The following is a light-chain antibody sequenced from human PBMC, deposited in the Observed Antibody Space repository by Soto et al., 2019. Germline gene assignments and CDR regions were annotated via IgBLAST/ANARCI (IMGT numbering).Light chain of an antibody. CDR1: QGISNY. V-gene: IGKV1-27*01. Sequence: DIQMTQSPSSLSASVGDRVTISCRASQGISNYLAWYQQKPGEVPKLLIYAASTWQSGVPSRFSGSGSGTDFTLNISSLQPEDVATYYCQKYLSAPQTFGQGTKVEI. J-gene: IGKJ1*01. CDR3: QKYLSAPQT. CDR2: AAS.